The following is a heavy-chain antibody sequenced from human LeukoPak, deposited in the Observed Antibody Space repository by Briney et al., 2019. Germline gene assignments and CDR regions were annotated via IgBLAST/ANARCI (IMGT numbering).Heavy chain of an antibody. J-gene: IGHJ4*02. D-gene: IGHD3-22*01. CDR2: INPRDGTT. CDR1: GYTFTNYY. CDR3: ARTLNYDSSGFDY. Sequence: ASVKVSCKASGYTFTNYYLHWVRQAPGQGLEWMGIINPRDGTTTYAQKFRGRLTMTRDTSTVYMELSSLRSGDTAVYYCARTLNYDSSGFDYWGQGTLVTVSS. V-gene: IGHV1-46*01.